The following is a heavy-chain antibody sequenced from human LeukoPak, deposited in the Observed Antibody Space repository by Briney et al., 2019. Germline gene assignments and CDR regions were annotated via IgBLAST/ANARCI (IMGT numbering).Heavy chain of an antibody. D-gene: IGHD4-17*01. V-gene: IGHV4-59*01. CDR3: ARAGEYGDTNWFDP. CDR2: IHYSGST. Sequence: SETLSLTCTVSGGSIGSYYWNWIRQAPGKGLEWIGYIHYSGSTNHNSSLKSRVTISVDTSKNQYSLRLNSVTAADTAVYYCARAGEYGDTNWFDPWGQGTLVSVSS. J-gene: IGHJ5*02. CDR1: GGSIGSYY.